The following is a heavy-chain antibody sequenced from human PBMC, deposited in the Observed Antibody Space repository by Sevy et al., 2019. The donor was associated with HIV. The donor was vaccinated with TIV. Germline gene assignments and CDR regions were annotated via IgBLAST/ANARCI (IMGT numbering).Heavy chain of an antibody. Sequence: GGSLRLSCAASGFTFSSYAMHWVRQAPGKGLEWVAVISYDGSNKYYADSVKGRFTISRDNSKNTLYLQMNSLRAEDTAVYYCARARWIQLWSYFDYWGQGTLVTVSS. CDR3: ARARWIQLWSYFDY. CDR1: GFTFSSYA. J-gene: IGHJ4*02. V-gene: IGHV3-30-3*01. CDR2: ISYDGSNK. D-gene: IGHD5-18*01.